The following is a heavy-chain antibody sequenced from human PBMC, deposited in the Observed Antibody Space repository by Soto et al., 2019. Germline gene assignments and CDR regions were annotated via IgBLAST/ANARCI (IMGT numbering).Heavy chain of an antibody. CDR3: ARESGGATATLDYYYFYMDV. CDR1: GDSFSAFY. CDR2: INPNGGAT. V-gene: IGHV1-2*02. Sequence: ASVKVSCKTSGDSFSAFYLHWVRQAPGQGLEWLGWINPNGGATKYAQKFRGQVAMTRDTSIRTAYLELSSLRSDDTAIYYCARESGGATATLDYYYFYMDVWGKGTTVTVSS. D-gene: IGHD5-12*01. J-gene: IGHJ6*03.